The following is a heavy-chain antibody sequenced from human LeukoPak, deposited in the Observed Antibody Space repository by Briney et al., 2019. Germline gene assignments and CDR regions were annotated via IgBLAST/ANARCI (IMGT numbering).Heavy chain of an antibody. CDR1: GFTFSSYA. J-gene: IGHJ3*01. D-gene: IGHD5-18*01. CDR3: ANGGYSYGWDV. Sequence: GGSLRLSCAASGFTFSSYAMCWVRQAPGKGLEWVSAISGSGAITKYADSVKGRFTISRDNSRNTLYLQMHSLRAEDTAIYYCANGGYSYGWDVWGQGSMVTVSS. V-gene: IGHV3-23*01. CDR2: ISGSGAIT.